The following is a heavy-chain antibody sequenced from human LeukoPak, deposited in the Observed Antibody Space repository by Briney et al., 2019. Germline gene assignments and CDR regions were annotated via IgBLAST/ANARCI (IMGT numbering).Heavy chain of an antibody. V-gene: IGHV3-15*01. CDR2: IRSKTDGGTT. Sequence: GGSLRLSCAASGFTFNNAWMSWVHQAPGKGLEWVGRIRSKTDGGTTDYAAPVKGRFTISRDDSKNTLYLQMNSLKTEDTDVYYCTTGASDILTGYYTGSNYYFDYWGQGALVTVSS. J-gene: IGHJ4*02. D-gene: IGHD3-9*01. CDR3: TTGASDILTGYYTGSNYYFDY. CDR1: GFTFNNAW.